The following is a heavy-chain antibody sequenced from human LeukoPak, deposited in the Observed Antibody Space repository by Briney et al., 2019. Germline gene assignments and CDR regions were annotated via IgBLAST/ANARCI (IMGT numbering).Heavy chain of an antibody. J-gene: IGHJ4*02. CDR2: ISYDGSNK. CDR1: GFTFSSYG. D-gene: IGHD3-22*01. CDR3: AKLSYYDSSGYWYYFDY. Sequence: GGSLRLSCAASGFTFSSYGMHWVRQAPGKGLEWVAVISYDGSNKYYADSVKGRFTISRDNSKNTLYLQMNSLRAEDTALYYCAKLSYYDSSGYWYYFDYWGQGTLVTVSS. V-gene: IGHV3-30*18.